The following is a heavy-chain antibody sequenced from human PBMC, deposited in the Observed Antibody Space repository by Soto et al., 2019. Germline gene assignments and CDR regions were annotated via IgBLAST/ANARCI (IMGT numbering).Heavy chain of an antibody. CDR2: ISYDGRNK. V-gene: IGHV3-30*18. CDR1: GFTFSSYG. D-gene: IGHD4-17*01. Sequence: QVQLVESGGGVVQPGRSLRLSCAASGFTFSSYGMHWVRQAPGKGLEWVAVISYDGRNKYYADSVKGRFTISRDNSKNSLYLKLNSLRAEDTAVYFCAKDLQRAASPTVTLCYWGQGTLVTVAS. CDR3: AKDLQRAASPTVTLCY. J-gene: IGHJ4*02.